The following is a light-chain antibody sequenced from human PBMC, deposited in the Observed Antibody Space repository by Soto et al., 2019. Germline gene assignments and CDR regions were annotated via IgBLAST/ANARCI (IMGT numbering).Light chain of an antibody. Sequence: DIQMTQSPSTLSASVGDRVTITCRASQSISSWLAWYQQKPGKAPKLLIYKASSLEGGVPSRFSSSGSGTEFTLTISSLQPDDFATYYCQQYNSYPYTFGQGTKLEIK. CDR2: KAS. J-gene: IGKJ2*01. V-gene: IGKV1-5*03. CDR1: QSISSW. CDR3: QQYNSYPYT.